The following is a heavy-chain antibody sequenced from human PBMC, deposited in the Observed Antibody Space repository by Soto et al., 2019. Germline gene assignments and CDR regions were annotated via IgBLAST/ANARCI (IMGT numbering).Heavy chain of an antibody. D-gene: IGHD5-18*01. CDR2: ISYDGSNK. CDR1: GFTFSSYG. J-gene: IGHJ4*02. Sequence: QVQLVESGGGVVQPGRSLRLSCAASGFTFSSYGMHWVRQAPGKGLEWVAVISYDGSNKYYADSVKGRFTISRDNSKNTLYLQMNSLRAEDTAVYYCAKDQEGVDPAMVLDYWGQGTLVTVSS. V-gene: IGHV3-30*18. CDR3: AKDQEGVDPAMVLDY.